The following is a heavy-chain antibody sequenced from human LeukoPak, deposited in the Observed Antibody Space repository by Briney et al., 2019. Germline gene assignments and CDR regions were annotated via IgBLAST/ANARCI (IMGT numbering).Heavy chain of an antibody. CDR2: ISVYSGNT. J-gene: IGHJ4*02. CDR1: GYTFTSYG. V-gene: IGHV1-18*01. CDR3: ARGLNYDSGGYYY. Sequence: GASVKVSCKASGYTFTSYGITWVRQAPGQGLEWMGWISVYSGNTNYVQKLQDRITMTTDTSTSTAYMELRSLRSDDTALYYCARGLNYDSGGYYYWGQGTLVTVSS. D-gene: IGHD3-22*01.